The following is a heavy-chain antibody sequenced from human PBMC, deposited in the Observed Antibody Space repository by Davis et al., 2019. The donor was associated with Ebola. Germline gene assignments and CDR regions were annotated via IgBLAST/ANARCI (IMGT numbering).Heavy chain of an antibody. D-gene: IGHD2-8*02. V-gene: IGHV3-30*18. CDR2: ISPDGSDK. J-gene: IGHJ3*02. CDR1: AISFSNYG. Sequence: GGSLTLSCAASAISFSNYGMFCVRQAPGKVMEWVAVISPDGSDKNYADSGKGRFTISRDNSKNTLDLQMNSLRPEDTAVYYCVKTRSNWWNDALEIWGRGTMVIVSS. CDR3: VKTRSNWWNDALEI.